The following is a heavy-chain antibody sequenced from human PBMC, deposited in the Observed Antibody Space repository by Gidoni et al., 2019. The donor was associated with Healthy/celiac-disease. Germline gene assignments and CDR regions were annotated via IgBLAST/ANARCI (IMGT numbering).Heavy chain of an antibody. CDR2: TRNKANSYTT. D-gene: IGHD1-1*01. CDR1: GFTFSDHY. CDR3: ARVVTDDHHNWFDP. Sequence: EVQLVESGGGLVQPGGSLRLSCAASGFTFSDHYMDWVRQAPGKGLEWVGRTRNKANSYTTEYAASVKGRFTISRDDSKNSLYLKMNSLKTEDTAVYYCARVVTDDHHNWFDPWGQGTLVTVSS. V-gene: IGHV3-72*01. J-gene: IGHJ5*02.